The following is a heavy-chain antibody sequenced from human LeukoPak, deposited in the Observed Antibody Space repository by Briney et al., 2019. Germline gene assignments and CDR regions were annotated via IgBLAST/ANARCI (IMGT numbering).Heavy chain of an antibody. D-gene: IGHD2-8*02. CDR1: GGSMTSYY. Sequence: PSETLSLTCSVSGGSMTSYYWSWIRQPPGKGREWMGFFHHTGGTNYNTYVKSRVTISGDTPKNQVSLKMSSVTAADTAVYYCATNRPVGGAYWGSFDMWGHGTLVTVSS. V-gene: IGHV4-59*01. J-gene: IGHJ3*02. CDR3: ATNRPVGGAYWGSFDM. CDR2: FHHTGGT.